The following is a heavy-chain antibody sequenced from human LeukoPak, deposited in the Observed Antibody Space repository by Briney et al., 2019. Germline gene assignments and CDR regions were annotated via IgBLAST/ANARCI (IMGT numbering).Heavy chain of an antibody. CDR1: GYTFTSYG. D-gene: IGHD2-2*01. CDR2: ISAYNGNT. V-gene: IGHV1-18*01. Sequence: ASVKVSCKASGYTFTSYGISWVRQAPGQGLEWMGWISAYNGNTNYAQKLQGRVTMTTDTSTSTAYMELRSLRSDDTAVYYCARGCSSTSCQDAFDIWGQGTMVTVSS. CDR3: ARGCSSTSCQDAFDI. J-gene: IGHJ3*02.